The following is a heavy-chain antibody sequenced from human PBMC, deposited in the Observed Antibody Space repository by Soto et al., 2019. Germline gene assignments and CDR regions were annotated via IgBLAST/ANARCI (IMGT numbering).Heavy chain of an antibody. CDR1: GGTISIYY. V-gene: IGHV4-59*08. Sequence: SGTLSLTCTVCGGTISIYYWGWLRQPQGKGLEGIGYIYYTGTTNYNPSLKSRVTISVDTSKNQFSLKLSSVTTADTAVYYCTKRPWTDYGGIFDPWGQGTLVTVSS. J-gene: IGHJ5*02. CDR3: TKRPWTDYGGIFDP. D-gene: IGHD4-17*01. CDR2: IYYTGTT.